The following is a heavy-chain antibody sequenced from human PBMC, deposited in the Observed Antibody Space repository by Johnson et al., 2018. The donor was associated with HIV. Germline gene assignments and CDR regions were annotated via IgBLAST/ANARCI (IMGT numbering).Heavy chain of an antibody. V-gene: IGHV3-30*04. Sequence: QVQLVESGGGGFRLGGSLEPPVEPLVLPSVANLLPGSARAQGRGRGGGPFLYKVGIGNTSATPWKAGFTITRENSKNTLYLQMNSLRPEATAVYYCARVSGLTFGAFEIWGQGTMVTVSS. CDR3: ARVSGLTFGAFEI. CDR2: LYKVGIG. J-gene: IGHJ3*02. CDR1: VLPSVANL. D-gene: IGHD3-22*01.